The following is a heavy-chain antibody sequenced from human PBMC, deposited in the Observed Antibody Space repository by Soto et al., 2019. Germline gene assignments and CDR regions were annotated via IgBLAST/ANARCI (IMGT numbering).Heavy chain of an antibody. V-gene: IGHV4-4*07. D-gene: IGHD2-2*01. CDR1: GGSINSYW. Sequence: SETLSLTCSVSGGSINSYWWSWIRQPSGKGLEWIGRVYSSGTTDYNPSLNSRATMSVETSKNQFSLKLTSVTAADTAVYYCARDIGSYAYAEGYWGQGIQVTVSS. J-gene: IGHJ4*02. CDR2: VYSSGTT. CDR3: ARDIGSYAYAEGY.